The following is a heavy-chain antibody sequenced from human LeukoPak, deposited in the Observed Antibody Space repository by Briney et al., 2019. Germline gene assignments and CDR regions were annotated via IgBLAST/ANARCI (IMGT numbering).Heavy chain of an antibody. CDR2: IYYSGST. CDR1: GGSISSGGYY. CDR3: AREEGRGHYYGSGTPSDAFDI. D-gene: IGHD3-10*01. J-gene: IGHJ3*02. Sequence: PSETLSLTCTVSGGSISSGGYYWSWIRQHPGKGLEWIGYIYYSGSTYYNPSLKSRVTISVDTSKNQFSLKLSSVTAADTAVYYCAREEGRGHYYGSGTPSDAFDIWGQGTMVTVSS. V-gene: IGHV4-31*03.